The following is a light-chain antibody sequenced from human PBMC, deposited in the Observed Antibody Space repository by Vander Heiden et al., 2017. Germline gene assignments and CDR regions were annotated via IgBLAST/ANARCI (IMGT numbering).Light chain of an antibody. CDR3: CSYAGSSIHVV. Sequence: QSALTQPADVSGSPGQSITISCTGTSNDVGGYNLVSWYQHHPDKAPRLIIYEGDKRPSGVSHRFSGSKSGNTASLTISGLQAEDEADYHCCSYAGSSIHVVFGGGTKLTVL. CDR2: EGD. J-gene: IGLJ2*01. V-gene: IGLV2-23*01. CDR1: SNDVGGYNL.